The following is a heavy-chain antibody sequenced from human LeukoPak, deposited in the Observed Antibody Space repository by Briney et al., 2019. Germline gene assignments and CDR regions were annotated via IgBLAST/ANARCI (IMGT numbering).Heavy chain of an antibody. Sequence: GGSLRLPCAASGFTFRSYWMHWVRQAPGKGLVWVSRINSDGSITSDADSVKGRFTISRDNAKNTLFPQMNSLRVEDTAVYHCARSGWTGDAFDIWGQGTMVTVSS. V-gene: IGHV3-74*01. CDR3: ARSGWTGDAFDI. J-gene: IGHJ3*02. CDR2: INSDGSIT. D-gene: IGHD6-19*01. CDR1: GFTFRSYW.